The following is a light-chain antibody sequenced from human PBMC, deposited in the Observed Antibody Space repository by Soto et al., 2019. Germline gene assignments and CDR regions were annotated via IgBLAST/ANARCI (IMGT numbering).Light chain of an antibody. CDR2: GVS. J-gene: IGKJ2*01. V-gene: IGKV3-15*01. Sequence: VMTQSPATLSVSPGERTTLSCRASQSVSTNLAWYQQKPGQAPRLLIYGVSTRATGVPGRFSGSGSGTEFTLTITSLQPEDFAVYYCQQYNEWYTFGQGTKLEIK. CDR1: QSVSTN. CDR3: QQYNEWYT.